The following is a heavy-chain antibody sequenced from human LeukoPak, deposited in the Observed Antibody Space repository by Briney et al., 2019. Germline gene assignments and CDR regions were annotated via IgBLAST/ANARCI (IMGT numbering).Heavy chain of an antibody. J-gene: IGHJ6*03. Sequence: GGSLRLSCEASGFTFSHYGIHWVRQTPGKRLEWVSAISSDGVEKHYADSVKGRFTISRDNSTSTLYLQMNSLRAEDTALYYCAREGHYDILTGYSPVEYYFYYMDVWGKGTTVTVSS. CDR2: ISSDGVEK. CDR3: AREGHYDILTGYSPVEYYFYYMDV. CDR1: GFTFSHYG. D-gene: IGHD3-9*01. V-gene: IGHV3-30*04.